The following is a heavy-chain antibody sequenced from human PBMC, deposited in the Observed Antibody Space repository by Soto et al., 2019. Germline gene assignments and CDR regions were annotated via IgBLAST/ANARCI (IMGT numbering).Heavy chain of an antibody. CDR2: IYYSGGT. Sequence: PSETLSLTCTVSGGSIINSSDCWGRIRQPPGKGLEWIGSIYYSGGTYYNPSLKSRVTIFVDTSKNQFSLKLSPVTAADTAVYYCARPSGSYLYYFDYWGQGTLVTVSS. CDR3: ARPSGSYLYYFDY. CDR1: GGSIINSSDC. J-gene: IGHJ4*02. D-gene: IGHD1-26*01. V-gene: IGHV4-39*01.